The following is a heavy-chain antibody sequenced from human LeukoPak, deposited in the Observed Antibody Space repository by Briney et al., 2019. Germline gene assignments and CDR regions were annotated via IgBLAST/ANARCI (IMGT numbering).Heavy chain of an antibody. V-gene: IGHV1-18*01. Sequence: GASVKVSCKASGYTFTSYGISWVRQAPGQGLEWMGWISAYNGNTNYAQKLQGRVTMTTDTSTSTAYVELRSLRSDDTAVYYCARDLTTAYYYYMDVWGKGTTVTVSS. CDR1: GYTFTSYG. CDR3: ARDLTTAYYYYMDV. D-gene: IGHD4/OR15-4a*01. J-gene: IGHJ6*03. CDR2: ISAYNGNT.